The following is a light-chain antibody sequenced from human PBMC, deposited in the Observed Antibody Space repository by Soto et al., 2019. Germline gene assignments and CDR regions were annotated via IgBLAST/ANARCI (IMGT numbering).Light chain of an antibody. CDR3: QQSYSTLFT. CDR1: QSISSY. CDR2: AAS. J-gene: IGKJ5*01. Sequence: IHLPQSPSSLSASVGDRVTITCLASQSISSYLNWYQQKPGKAPKLLIYAASSLQSGVPSRFSGSGSGTDFTLTISSLQPEDFATYYCQQSYSTLFTFGQGTRLEI. V-gene: IGKV1-39*01.